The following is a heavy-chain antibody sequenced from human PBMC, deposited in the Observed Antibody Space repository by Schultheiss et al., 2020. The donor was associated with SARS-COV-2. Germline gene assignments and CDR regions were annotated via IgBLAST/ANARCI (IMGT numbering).Heavy chain of an antibody. CDR1: GYTFTSYG. V-gene: IGHV1-69*13. Sequence: SVKVSCKASGYTFTSYGISWVRQAPGQGLEWMGGIIPIFGTANYAQKFQGRVTITADESTSTAYMELSSLRSEDTAVYYCAIAARPFRGSGGRPGLGYWGQGTLVTVSS. J-gene: IGHJ4*02. CDR3: AIAARPFRGSGGRPGLGY. CDR2: IIPIFGTA. D-gene: IGHD6-6*01.